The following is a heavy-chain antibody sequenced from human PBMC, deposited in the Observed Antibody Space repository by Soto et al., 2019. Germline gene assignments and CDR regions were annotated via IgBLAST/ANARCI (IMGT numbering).Heavy chain of an antibody. V-gene: IGHV4-4*07. CDR1: AASISGFY. Sequence: PSETLSLTCTVSAASISGFYWSWIRKSAGKGLEWIGRIHATGTTDYNPSLKSRVMMSVDTSKKQFSLKLRSVTAADTAVYYCVRDGTKTLRDWFDPWGQGISVTVYS. D-gene: IGHD1-1*01. CDR3: VRDGTKTLRDWFDP. J-gene: IGHJ5*02. CDR2: IHATGTT.